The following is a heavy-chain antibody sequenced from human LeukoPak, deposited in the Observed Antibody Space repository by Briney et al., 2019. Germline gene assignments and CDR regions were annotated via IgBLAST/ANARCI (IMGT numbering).Heavy chain of an antibody. V-gene: IGHV3-21*01. J-gene: IGHJ4*02. Sequence: GGSMRLFCAASGFTFSSYSMNWVRQAPGKGLEWVSSISSSSSYIYYADSVKGRFTISRDNAKNSLYLQMNSLRAEDTAVYYCASRTPPGDSANSFDYWGQGTLVTVSS. D-gene: IGHD5-18*01. CDR2: ISSSSSYI. CDR1: GFTFSSYS. CDR3: ASRTPPGDSANSFDY.